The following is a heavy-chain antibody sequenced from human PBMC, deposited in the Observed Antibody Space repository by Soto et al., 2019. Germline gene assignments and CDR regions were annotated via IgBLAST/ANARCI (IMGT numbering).Heavy chain of an antibody. CDR1: GFTLSSFA. Sequence: EVQVLESGGGLVQTGGSLRLSCTSSGFTLSSFAMSWVRQAPGKGLEWVSAISASGASTYYADSVKGRFTISRDDSKNTLFLHMSSLSADDTAVYYCATGSYGSENYYTREKGNWFDPWGQGTLVTVSS. D-gene: IGHD3-10*01. J-gene: IGHJ5*02. V-gene: IGHV3-23*01. CDR2: ISASGAST. CDR3: ATGSYGSENYYTREKGNWFDP.